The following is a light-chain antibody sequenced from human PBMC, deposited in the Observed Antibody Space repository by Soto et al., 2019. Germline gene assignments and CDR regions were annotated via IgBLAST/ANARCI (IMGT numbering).Light chain of an antibody. V-gene: IGKV4-1*01. CDR1: QSVLYSSNKTNY. J-gene: IGKJ2*01. Sequence: DIVMTQSPDSLAVSLGERATINCKSSQSVLYSSNKTNYLAWYQQKPGQPPNLLIYWASTRESGVPDRFSGSGSCTDLPPTLSSLQAEDVAVNYCHQYYTSSLTFGQGTKLEIK. CDR3: HQYYTSSLT. CDR2: WAS.